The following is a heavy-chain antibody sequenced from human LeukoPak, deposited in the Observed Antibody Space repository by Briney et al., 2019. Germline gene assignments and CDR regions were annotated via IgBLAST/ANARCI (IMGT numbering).Heavy chain of an antibody. CDR1: GFTFSSYA. D-gene: IGHD3-16*01. J-gene: IGHJ6*02. CDR2: ISYDGSNK. CDR3: ARGGGLDI. V-gene: IGHV3-30-3*01. Sequence: GRSLRLSCAASGFTFSSYAMHWVRQAPGKGLEWVAVISYDGSNKYYADSVKGRFTISRDNAKNSLYLQMSNLRAEDTAVYFCARGGGLDIWGQGATVTVSS.